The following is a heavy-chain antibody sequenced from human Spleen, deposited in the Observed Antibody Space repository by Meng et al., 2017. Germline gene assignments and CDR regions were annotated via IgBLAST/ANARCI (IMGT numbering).Heavy chain of an antibody. V-gene: IGHV4-34*01. Sequence: VLRKEAGEGLLNPPEPRSLTRVVSGGSFSDYYWSWISQPPGKGLEWIGEINHSGSTNYNPSLESRATISVDTSQNNLSLKLSSVTAADSAVYYCARGPTTMAHDFDYWGQGTLVTVSS. J-gene: IGHJ4*02. D-gene: IGHD4-11*01. CDR2: INHSGST. CDR1: GGSFSDYY. CDR3: ARGPTTMAHDFDY.